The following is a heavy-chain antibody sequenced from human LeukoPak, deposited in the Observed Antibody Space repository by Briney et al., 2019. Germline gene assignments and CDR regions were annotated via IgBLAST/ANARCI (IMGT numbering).Heavy chain of an antibody. Sequence: SVKVSCKASGGTFSSYAISWVRQAPGQGLEWMGGIIPIFGTANYAQKFQGRVTITADESTSTAYMELSSLRSEGTAVYYCARVTTIAAAGFDYWGQGTLVTVSS. CDR2: IIPIFGTA. J-gene: IGHJ4*02. D-gene: IGHD6-13*01. V-gene: IGHV1-69*01. CDR3: ARVTTIAAAGFDY. CDR1: GGTFSSYA.